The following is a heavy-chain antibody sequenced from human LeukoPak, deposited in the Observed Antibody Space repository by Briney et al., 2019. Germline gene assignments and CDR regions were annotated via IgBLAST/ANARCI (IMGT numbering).Heavy chain of an antibody. J-gene: IGHJ3*02. CDR3: AAVENYYDTPGAFDI. D-gene: IGHD3-22*01. CDR2: IVVGSGNT. CDR1: GFTFTSSA. Sequence: SVNVSCKASGFTFTSSAVQWVRQARGQRLEWIGWIVVGSGNTNYAQKFQERVTITRDMSTSTAYMELSSLRSEDTAVYYCAAVENYYDTPGAFDIWGQGTMVTVSS. V-gene: IGHV1-58*01.